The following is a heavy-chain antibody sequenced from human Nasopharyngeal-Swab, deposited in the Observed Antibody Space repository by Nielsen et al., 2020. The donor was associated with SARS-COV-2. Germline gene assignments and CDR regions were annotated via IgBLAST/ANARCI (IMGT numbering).Heavy chain of an antibody. D-gene: IGHD4-11*01. J-gene: IGHJ5*02. CDR3: ARDHDYMSGWFDP. CDR2: ISSSSSYT. V-gene: IGHV3-11*06. Sequence: GESLKISCAASGFTFSDYYMSWIRQAPGKGLEWVSYISSSSSYTNYADSVKGRFTISRDNAKNSLYLQMNSLRAEDTAVYYCARDHDYMSGWFDPWGQGTLVTVSS. CDR1: GFTFSDYY.